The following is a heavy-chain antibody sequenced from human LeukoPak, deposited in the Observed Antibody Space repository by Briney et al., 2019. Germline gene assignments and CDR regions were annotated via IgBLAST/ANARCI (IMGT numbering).Heavy chain of an antibody. Sequence: TGRSLRLSCAASGVTFSSYAMHWFRQAPGKGLEWVGVISYDGSNKYYADSVKGRFTISRDNSKNTLYLQMNSLRAEDTAVYYCARVYCSSTSCEAHFEYWGQGTLVTVSS. CDR3: ARVYCSSTSCEAHFEY. D-gene: IGHD2-2*01. CDR2: ISYDGSNK. V-gene: IGHV3-30-3*01. J-gene: IGHJ4*02. CDR1: GVTFSSYA.